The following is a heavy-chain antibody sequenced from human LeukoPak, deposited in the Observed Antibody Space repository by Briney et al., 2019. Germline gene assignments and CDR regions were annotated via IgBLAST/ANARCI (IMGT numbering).Heavy chain of an antibody. CDR2: INHSGST. D-gene: IGHD3-10*01. Sequence: SETLSLTCAVYGGPFSGYYWSWIRQPPGKGLEWIGEINHSGSTNYNPSLKSRVTISVDTSKNQFSLKLSSVTAADTAVYYCARGVNYYGSGSYLGYWGQGTLVTVSS. CDR3: ARGVNYYGSGSYLGY. J-gene: IGHJ4*02. CDR1: GGPFSGYY. V-gene: IGHV4-34*01.